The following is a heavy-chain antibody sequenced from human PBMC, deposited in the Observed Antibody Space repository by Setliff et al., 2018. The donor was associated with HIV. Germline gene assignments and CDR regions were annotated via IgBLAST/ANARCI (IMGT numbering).Heavy chain of an antibody. Sequence: GGSLRLSCAASGFSFSSYWMYWVRQAPGKGLVWVSRINRDGSYTIYADSVEGRFTISRDNAKNTLYLQMNSLRAEDTAVYYCAKPPRPSSWPQYYFGYWGQGTLVTVSS. CDR2: INRDGSYT. CDR1: GFSFSSYW. CDR3: AKPPRPSSWPQYYFGY. J-gene: IGHJ4*02. V-gene: IGHV3-74*01. D-gene: IGHD6-13*01.